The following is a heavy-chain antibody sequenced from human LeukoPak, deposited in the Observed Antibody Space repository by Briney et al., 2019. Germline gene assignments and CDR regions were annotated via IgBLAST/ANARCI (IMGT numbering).Heavy chain of an antibody. CDR2: ISYDGSNK. V-gene: IGHV3-30*09. Sequence: GRSLRLSCAASGFTFGGYAMHWVRQDPGKGLEWVAVISYDGSNKYYADSVKGRFAISRDNSKKTLYLQMNSLRGDDTAVYYCAREVSWYYFDYWGQGILVTVSS. CDR1: GFTFGGYA. J-gene: IGHJ4*02. D-gene: IGHD6-13*01. CDR3: AREVSWYYFDY.